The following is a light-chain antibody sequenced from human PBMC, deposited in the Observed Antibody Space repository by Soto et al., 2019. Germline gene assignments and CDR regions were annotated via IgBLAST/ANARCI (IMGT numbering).Light chain of an antibody. CDR2: YNS. CDR3: QVWDSDSDHPYV. Sequence: SYELTQPPSVSVAPGATARITCGGNNIGSRSVHWYQQKPGQAPVLVIYYNSDRPSGIPERFSGSNSGNTATLTISGVEVGDEAYYYCQVWDSDSDHPYVFGTGTKLTVL. V-gene: IGLV3-21*04. J-gene: IGLJ1*01. CDR1: NIGSRS.